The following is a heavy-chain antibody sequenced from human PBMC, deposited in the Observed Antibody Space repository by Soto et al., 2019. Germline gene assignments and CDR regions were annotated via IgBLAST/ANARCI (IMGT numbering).Heavy chain of an antibody. J-gene: IGHJ6*02. V-gene: IGHV4-39*01. D-gene: IGHD3-3*01. CDR3: ARQEGRPAGEYDFSSANSPDCYYYYGMDV. Sequence: SETLSLTCTVSGGSISSSSYYWGWIRQPPGKGLEWIGSIYYSGSTYYNPSLKSRVTISVDTSKNQFSLKLSSVTAADTAVYYCARQEGRPAGEYDFSSANSPDCYYYYGMDVWGQGTTVTVSS. CDR1: GGSISSSSYY. CDR2: IYYSGST.